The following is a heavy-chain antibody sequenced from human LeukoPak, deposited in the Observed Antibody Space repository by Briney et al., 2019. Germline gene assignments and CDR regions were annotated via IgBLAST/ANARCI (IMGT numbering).Heavy chain of an antibody. CDR2: ISWNNGSI. J-gene: IGHJ4*02. Sequence: GRSLRLSCAASGFTFDDCAMHWVRQAPGKGLEWVSGISWNNGSIGYADSVKGRFTISRGNAKNSLYLQMNSLRAEDTALYYCAKDLSTFGVVTTPDYWGQGTLVTVSS. V-gene: IGHV3-9*01. CDR1: GFTFDDCA. CDR3: AKDLSTFGVVTTPDY. D-gene: IGHD3-3*01.